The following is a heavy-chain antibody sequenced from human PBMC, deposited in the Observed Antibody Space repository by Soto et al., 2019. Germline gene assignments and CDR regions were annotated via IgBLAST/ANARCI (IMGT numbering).Heavy chain of an antibody. CDR2: INHSGGT. D-gene: IGHD3-22*01. CDR3: ARDDLNYYDSSGYPSNWFDP. J-gene: IGHJ5*02. V-gene: IGHV4-34*01. Sequence: SETLSLTCAVYGGSFSGYYWSWIRQPPGKGLEWIGEINHSGGTNYNPSLKSRVTISVDTSKNQFSLKLSSVTAADTAVYYCARDDLNYYDSSGYPSNWFDPWGQGTLVTVSS. CDR1: GGSFSGYY.